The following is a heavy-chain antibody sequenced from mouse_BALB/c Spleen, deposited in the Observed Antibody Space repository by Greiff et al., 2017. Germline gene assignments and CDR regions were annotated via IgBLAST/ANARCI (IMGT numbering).Heavy chain of an antibody. CDR1: GYSITSGYY. CDR2: ISYDGSN. J-gene: IGHJ2*01. Sequence: EVKLQESGPGLVKPSQSLSLTCSVTGYSITSGYYWNWIRQFPGNKLEWMGYISYDGSNNYNPSLKNRISITRDTSKNQFFLKLNSVTTEDTATYYGEKDPSRGSYFDYWGKGTTLTASS. V-gene: IGHV3-6*02. CDR3: EKDPSRGSYFDY. D-gene: IGHD3-1*01.